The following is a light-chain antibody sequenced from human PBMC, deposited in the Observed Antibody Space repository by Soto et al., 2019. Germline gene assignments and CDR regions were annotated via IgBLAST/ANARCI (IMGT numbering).Light chain of an antibody. CDR3: QQYYSTPYT. CDR2: WAS. J-gene: IGKJ2*01. V-gene: IGKV4-1*01. Sequence: DIVMTQSPDSLAVSLCERATINCKSSQSVLHSSHNENYLVWYQQKPGQPPKLLIYWASTRESGVPDRFSGSGSATDFTLTISSLQAEDVAVYYCQQYYSTPYTFGQGTKLEIK. CDR1: QSVLHSSHNENY.